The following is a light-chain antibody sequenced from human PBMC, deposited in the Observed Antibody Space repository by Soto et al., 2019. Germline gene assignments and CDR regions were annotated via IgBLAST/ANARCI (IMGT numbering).Light chain of an antibody. CDR3: QVWDYRSDHV. J-gene: IGLJ1*01. CDR1: NIGGKS. CDR2: DDS. Sequence: SSALTQSPSVSVAPGQTARITCGGNNIGGKSVHWYQQKPGQAPVLVVYDDSDRPSGIPERFSGSNSGNTATLTISRVEAGDEADYYCQVWDYRSDHVFGTGTKVTVL. V-gene: IGLV3-21*02.